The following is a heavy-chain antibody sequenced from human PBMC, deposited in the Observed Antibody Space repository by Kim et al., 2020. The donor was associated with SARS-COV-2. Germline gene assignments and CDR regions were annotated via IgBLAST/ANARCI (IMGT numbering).Heavy chain of an antibody. CDR3: ARDVKWGVFDY. CDR1: GFTFNKDW. Sequence: GGSLRLSCVASGFTFNKDWMSWVRQAPGKGLEWVANIKQDGSEKSYVDSVKGRFTISRDNAKNSLYLQMNSLRAEDTAVYYCARDVKWGVFDYWGQGTLVTVSS. J-gene: IGHJ4*02. V-gene: IGHV3-7*01. CDR2: IKQDGSEK. D-gene: IGHD7-27*01.